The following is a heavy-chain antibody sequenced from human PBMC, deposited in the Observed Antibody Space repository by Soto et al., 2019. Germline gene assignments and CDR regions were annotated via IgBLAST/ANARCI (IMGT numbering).Heavy chain of an antibody. J-gene: IGHJ4*02. V-gene: IGHV3-7*01. CDR1: GFTFSSYW. D-gene: IGHD3-3*01. CDR2: IKEDGSDM. Sequence: EVQLVESGGGLVQPGGSLRLSCAASGFTFSSYWMSWVRQAPGKGLEWVANIKEDGSDMYYVDSVKGRFTISRDNAKNSLDLQMNSLRAEDTAVYYCATEVWVYYDFWIGYSDYWGQGTLVTVSS. CDR3: ATEVWVYYDFWIGYSDY.